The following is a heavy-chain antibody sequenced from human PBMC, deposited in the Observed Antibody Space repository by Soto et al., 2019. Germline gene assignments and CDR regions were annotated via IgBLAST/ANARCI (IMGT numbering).Heavy chain of an antibody. Sequence: SETLSLTCTVSGGSISSYYWSWIRQPPGKGLEWIGYIYYSGSTNYNPSLKSRVTISVDTSKNQFSLKLSSVTAADTAVYYCAYSSSWFNYYYYMDVWGKGTTVTVSS. CDR3: AYSSSWFNYYYYMDV. D-gene: IGHD6-13*01. V-gene: IGHV4-59*01. CDR2: IYYSGST. CDR1: GGSISSYY. J-gene: IGHJ6*03.